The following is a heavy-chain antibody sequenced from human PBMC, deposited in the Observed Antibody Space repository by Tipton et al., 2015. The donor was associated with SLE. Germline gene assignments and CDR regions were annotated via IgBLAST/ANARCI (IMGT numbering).Heavy chain of an antibody. V-gene: IGHV3-23*03. J-gene: IGHJ6*02. CDR2: IYGGGTT. Sequence: AVSGFMFSSYVMYWVRQAPGKGLEGVSTIYGGGTTYYADSVKGRFTISRDNSKNTLYLEMNSLRPEDTAVYYCAKDRDSPISGVVTPTLYGMDVWGQGTTVTVSS. D-gene: IGHD3-3*01. CDR3: AKDRDSPISGVVTPTLYGMDV. CDR1: GFMFSSYV.